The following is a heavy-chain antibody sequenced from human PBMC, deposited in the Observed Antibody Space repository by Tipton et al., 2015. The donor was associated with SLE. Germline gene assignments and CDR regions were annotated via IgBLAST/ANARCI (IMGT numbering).Heavy chain of an antibody. Sequence: TLSLTCAVYGGSFSGYYWSWIRQPPGKGLEWIGEINHSGSTNYNPSLKSRVTISVDTSKNQFSLKLSSVTAADTAVYYCARTTGGASLEWLSFDYWGQGTLVTVSS. D-gene: IGHD3-3*01. CDR1: GGSFSGYY. V-gene: IGHV4-34*01. J-gene: IGHJ4*02. CDR3: ARTTGGASLEWLSFDY. CDR2: INHSGST.